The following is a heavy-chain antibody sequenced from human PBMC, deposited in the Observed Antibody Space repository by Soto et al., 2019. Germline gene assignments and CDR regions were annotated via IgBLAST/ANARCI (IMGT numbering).Heavy chain of an antibody. V-gene: IGHV3-33*03. CDR2: IWYDGSNK. CDR3: AKDIQGGMDV. Sequence: HPGGSLRLSCAASGFTFSSYGMHWVRQAPGKGLEWVAVIWYDGSNKYYADSVKGRFTISRDNSKNSLYLQMNSLRTEDTALYYCAKDIQGGMDVWGQGTTVTVSS. D-gene: IGHD5-18*01. CDR1: GFTFSSYG. J-gene: IGHJ6*02.